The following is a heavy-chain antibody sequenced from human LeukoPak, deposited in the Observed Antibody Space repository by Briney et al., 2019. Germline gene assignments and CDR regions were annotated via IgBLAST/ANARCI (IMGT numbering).Heavy chain of an antibody. D-gene: IGHD3-22*01. CDR2: INHSGST. Sequence: SETLPLTCAVYGGSFSGYYWSWIRQPPGKGLEWIGEINHSGSTNYNPSLKSRVTISVDTSKNQFSLKLSSVTAADTAVYYCARGVSPYYYDSSGPPDAFDIWGQGTMVTVSS. J-gene: IGHJ3*02. CDR3: ARGVSPYYYDSSGPPDAFDI. CDR1: GGSFSGYY. V-gene: IGHV4-34*01.